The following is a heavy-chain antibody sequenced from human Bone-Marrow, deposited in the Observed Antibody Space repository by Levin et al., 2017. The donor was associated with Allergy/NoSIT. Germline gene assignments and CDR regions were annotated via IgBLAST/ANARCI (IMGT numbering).Heavy chain of an antibody. V-gene: IGHV3-48*02. Sequence: LSLTCAASGFTFSSYSMNWVRQAPGKGLEWVSYISSSSSTIYYADSVKGRFTISRDNAKNSLYLQMNSLRDEDTAVYYCARERVGATKLGNYGMDVWGQGTTVTVSS. J-gene: IGHJ6*02. CDR1: GFTFSSYS. CDR3: ARERVGATKLGNYGMDV. CDR2: ISSSSSTI. D-gene: IGHD1-26*01.